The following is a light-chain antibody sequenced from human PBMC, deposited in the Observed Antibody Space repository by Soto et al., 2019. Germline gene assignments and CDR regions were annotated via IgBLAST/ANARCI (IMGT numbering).Light chain of an antibody. V-gene: IGLV1-40*01. CDR1: SSNIGAGYD. CDR2: GNS. CDR3: QSYDSSLSGSWVV. J-gene: IGLJ2*01. Sequence: QSVLTQPPSVSGAPGQRVTISCTGSSSNIGAGYDVHWYQQLPGTAPKLLIYGNSNRPSGVPDRFSGSKSGTSASLAITGLQAEDEADYYCQSYDSSLSGSWVVFGGGTKLNVL.